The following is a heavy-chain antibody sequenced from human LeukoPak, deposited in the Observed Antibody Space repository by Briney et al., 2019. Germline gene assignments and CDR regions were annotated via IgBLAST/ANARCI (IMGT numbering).Heavy chain of an antibody. D-gene: IGHD3-9*01. Sequence: NTSETLSLTCTVSGGSVSSYYWSWIPQTPGKELEGSGYLYYGRSTYSNPSLQSRATISDDTSKNPFSPKASSVSAAVTAVYYCARGEQYYDILTGYLPSVLPCDWGQGTLVTVSS. CDR3: ARGEQYYDILTGYLPSVLPCD. V-gene: IGHV4-59*02. CDR2: LYYGRST. CDR1: GGSVSSYY. J-gene: IGHJ4*02.